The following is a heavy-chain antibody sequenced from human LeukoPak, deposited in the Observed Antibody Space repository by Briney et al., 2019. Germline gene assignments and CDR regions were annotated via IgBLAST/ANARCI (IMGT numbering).Heavy chain of an antibody. CDR2: IIPIFGTA. Sequence: SVKVSCKASGGTFSSYAISWVRQAPGQGLEWMGGIIPIFGTANYAQKFQGRVTITADESTSTAYMELSSLRSEDTAVYCCAKGSNYDFWSGYYKDAFDIWGQGTMVTVSS. J-gene: IGHJ3*02. D-gene: IGHD3-3*01. V-gene: IGHV1-69*13. CDR3: AKGSNYDFWSGYYKDAFDI. CDR1: GGTFSSYA.